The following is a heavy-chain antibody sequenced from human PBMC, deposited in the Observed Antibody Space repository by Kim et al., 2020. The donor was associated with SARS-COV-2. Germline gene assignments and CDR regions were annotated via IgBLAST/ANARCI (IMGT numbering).Heavy chain of an antibody. J-gene: IGHJ4*02. D-gene: IGHD1-26*01. Sequence: GNTKYSETVQGRVTITRDTSASTAYMELSSLRSEDTAVYYCARDQGVGDYWGQGALVTVSS. CDR2: GNT. CDR3: ARDQGVGDY. V-gene: IGHV1-3*01.